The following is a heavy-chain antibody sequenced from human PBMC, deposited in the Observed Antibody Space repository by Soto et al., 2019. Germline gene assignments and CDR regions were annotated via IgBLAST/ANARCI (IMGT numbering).Heavy chain of an antibody. CDR2: ISYSGST. Sequence: PSETLSLTCTVSGGSISSASYYWGWIRQPPGKGLEWIGSISYSGSTYYNPSLKSRVTISVDTSRNQFSLKLSSVTAADTAVYYRAKHRGGTPYDAFDIWGQGTMVTVSS. V-gene: IGHV4-39*01. CDR3: AKHRGGTPYDAFDI. CDR1: GGSISSASYY. J-gene: IGHJ3*02.